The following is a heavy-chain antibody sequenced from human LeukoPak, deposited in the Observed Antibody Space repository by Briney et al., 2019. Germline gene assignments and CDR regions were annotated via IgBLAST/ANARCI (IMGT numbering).Heavy chain of an antibody. CDR2: IYYSGST. CDR1: GGSISSYY. J-gene: IGHJ4*02. Sequence: NSSETLSLTCTVSGGSISSYYWSWIRQPPGKGLEWIGYIYYSGSTNYNPSLKSRVTISVDTSKNQFSLNLTSVTAADTAVYYCAREGKLTGYFGGLGFNYWGQGIPVTVSS. D-gene: IGHD6-19*01. CDR3: AREGKLTGYFGGLGFNY. V-gene: IGHV4-59*01.